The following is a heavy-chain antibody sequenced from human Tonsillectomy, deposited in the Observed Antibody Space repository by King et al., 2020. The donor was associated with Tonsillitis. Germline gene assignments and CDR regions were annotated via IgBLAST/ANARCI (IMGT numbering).Heavy chain of an antibody. D-gene: IGHD3-22*01. J-gene: IGHJ3*02. Sequence: VQLVESGAEVKKPGSSVKVSCKASGGTFSSYAISWVRQAPGQGLEWMGGVIPIFGTTKYAQSFQGRVTITADESTNTAYMELSSLRSEDTAVYYCARDLNNYYDSTSSYYAAGDAFDIWGQGTMVTVSS. V-gene: IGHV1-69*01. CDR3: ARDLNNYYDSTSSYYAAGDAFDI. CDR2: VIPIFGTT. CDR1: GGTFSSYA.